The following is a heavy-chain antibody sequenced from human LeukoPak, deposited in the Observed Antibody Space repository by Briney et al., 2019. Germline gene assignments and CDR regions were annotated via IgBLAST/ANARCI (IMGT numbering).Heavy chain of an antibody. CDR3: ARGGSSLSYGMDV. J-gene: IGHJ6*02. V-gene: IGHV3-21*01. D-gene: IGHD6-6*01. CDR1: GFTFSSYS. CDR2: ISSSSSYI. Sequence: GRSLRLSCAASGFTFSSYSMNWVRQAPGKGLEWVSSISSSSSYIYYADSVKGRFTISRDNAKNSLYLQMNSLRAEDTAVYYCARGGSSLSYGMDVWGQGTTVTVSS.